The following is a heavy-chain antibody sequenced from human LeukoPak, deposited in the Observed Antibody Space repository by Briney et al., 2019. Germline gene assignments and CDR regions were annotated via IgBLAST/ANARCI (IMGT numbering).Heavy chain of an antibody. J-gene: IGHJ4*02. CDR1: GYTFTCYY. D-gene: IGHD3-16*02. V-gene: IGHV1-2*02. CDR3: ARDRGGGVIIDY. CDR2: SNPNSVGT. Sequence: ASVRVSFKASGYTFTCYYMHWVGQAPGQGGEWRGGSNPNSVGTNYAQKFQGRVTMTRDTSISTAYMELSRLRSDDTAVYYCARDRGGGVIIDYWGQGTLVTVSS.